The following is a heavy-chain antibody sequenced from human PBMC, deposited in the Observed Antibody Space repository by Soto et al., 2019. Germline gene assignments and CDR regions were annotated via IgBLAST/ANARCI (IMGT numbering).Heavy chain of an antibody. Sequence: SETLSLTCAVYGGSFSGYCWGWIRQPPGKGLEWIGEINHSGSTNYNPSLKSRVTTSVDTSKNQFSLKLSSVTAADTAVYYCARQGAYYDILTGSSPLDYGMDVWGQGTTVT. CDR1: GGSFSGYC. V-gene: IGHV4-34*01. D-gene: IGHD3-9*01. CDR2: INHSGST. J-gene: IGHJ6*02. CDR3: ARQGAYYDILTGSSPLDYGMDV.